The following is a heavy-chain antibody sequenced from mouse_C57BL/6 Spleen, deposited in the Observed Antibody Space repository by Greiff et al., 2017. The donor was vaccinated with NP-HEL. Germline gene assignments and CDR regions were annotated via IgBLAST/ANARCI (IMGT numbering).Heavy chain of an antibody. D-gene: IGHD1-1*01. CDR2: IYPGDGDT. Sequence: QVQLQQSGPELVKPGATVKISCKASSYAFSSSWMNWVKQRPGKGLEWIGRIYPGDGDTNYNGKFKGKATLTADKSSSTAYMQLSSLTSEDSAVYFCARDFITTVVASMDYWGQGTSVTVSS. CDR3: ARDFITTVVASMDY. CDR1: SYAFSSSW. V-gene: IGHV1-82*01. J-gene: IGHJ4*01.